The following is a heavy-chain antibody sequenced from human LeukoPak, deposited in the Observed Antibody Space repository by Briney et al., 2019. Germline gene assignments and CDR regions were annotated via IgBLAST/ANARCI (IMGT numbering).Heavy chain of an antibody. CDR1: GFTFSNYA. CDR2: ISYDGSNK. Sequence: RRSLRLSCAASGFTFSNYAIHWVRQAPGKGLEWVAVISYDGSNKDHADSVKGRFTISRDNSENTLFLQMNSLRPEDTAVYYCARDNVARIAAAGTFDYWGQGALVTVSS. CDR3: ARDNVARIAAAGTFDY. D-gene: IGHD6-13*01. V-gene: IGHV3-30*04. J-gene: IGHJ4*02.